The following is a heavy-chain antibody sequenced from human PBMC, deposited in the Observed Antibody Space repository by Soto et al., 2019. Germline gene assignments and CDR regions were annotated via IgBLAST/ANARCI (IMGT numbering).Heavy chain of an antibody. Sequence: PGGSLRLSCAASEFTFGSHAMSWVRQAPGQGLEWVSGISGSGERTYYADSVKGRFTISRDNFKNMVFLQMNGLRADDTAVYYCARDRGAVDTAMVNQVFYYYYYGMDVWGQGTTVTVSS. D-gene: IGHD5-18*01. CDR3: ARDRGAVDTAMVNQVFYYYYYGMDV. J-gene: IGHJ6*02. V-gene: IGHV3-23*01. CDR1: EFTFGSHA. CDR2: ISGSGERT.